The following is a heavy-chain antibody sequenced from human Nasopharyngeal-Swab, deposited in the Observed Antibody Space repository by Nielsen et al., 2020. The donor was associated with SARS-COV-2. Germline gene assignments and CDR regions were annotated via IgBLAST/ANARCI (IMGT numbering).Heavy chain of an antibody. D-gene: IGHD5-12*01. CDR2: IKQDGSEK. V-gene: IGHV3-7*01. J-gene: IGHJ4*02. Sequence: GGSLRLSCAAFGFTFSSYWMSWVRQAPGKGLEWVANIKQDGSEKYYVDSVKGRFTISRDNAKNSLYLQMNSLRAEDTAVYYCARSDYSGYDLYFDYWGQGTLVTVSS. CDR1: GFTFSSYW. CDR3: ARSDYSGYDLYFDY.